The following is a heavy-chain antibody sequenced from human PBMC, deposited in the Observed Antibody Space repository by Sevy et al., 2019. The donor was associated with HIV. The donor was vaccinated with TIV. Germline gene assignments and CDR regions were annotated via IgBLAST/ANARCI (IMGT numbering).Heavy chain of an antibody. J-gene: IGHJ4*02. CDR2: IWYDGSNK. V-gene: IGHV3-33*01. Sequence: GGSLRLSCAASGFTFSSYGMHLVRQAPGKGLEWVAVIWYDGSNKYYADSVKGRFTISRDNSKNTLYLQMNSLRAEDTAVYYCAREGRSVTMVRGVDYWGQGTLVTVSS. CDR1: GFTFSSYG. CDR3: AREGRSVTMVRGVDY. D-gene: IGHD3-10*01.